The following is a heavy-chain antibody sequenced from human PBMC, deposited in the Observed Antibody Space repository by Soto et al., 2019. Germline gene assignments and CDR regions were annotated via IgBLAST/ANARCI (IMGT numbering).Heavy chain of an antibody. D-gene: IGHD3-16*01. CDR2: INPSGGST. CDR1: GYTFTSYY. V-gene: IGHV1-46*03. Sequence: GASVKVSCKASGYTFTSYYMHWVRQAPGQGLEWMGIINPSGGSTSYAQKFQGRVTMTRDTSTSTVYMELSSLRSEDTAVYYCARVSVITFGGVVPYSWFDPWGQGTLVTVSS. J-gene: IGHJ5*02. CDR3: ARVSVITFGGVVPYSWFDP.